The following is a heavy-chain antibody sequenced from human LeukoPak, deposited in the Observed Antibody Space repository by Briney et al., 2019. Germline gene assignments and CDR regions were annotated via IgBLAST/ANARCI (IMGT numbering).Heavy chain of an antibody. J-gene: IGHJ4*02. D-gene: IGHD3-22*01. V-gene: IGHV4-39*07. CDR2: MYYIGST. Sequence: PSETLSLTCTVSGVSISSSSNYWGWIRQPPGKGLEWIGSMYYIGSTFYNPSLKSRVTMSVDASKSQFSLKLTSVTAADTAVYYCARHPRYYEGFDYWGQGTLVTVSS. CDR3: ARHPRYYEGFDY. CDR1: GVSISSSSNY.